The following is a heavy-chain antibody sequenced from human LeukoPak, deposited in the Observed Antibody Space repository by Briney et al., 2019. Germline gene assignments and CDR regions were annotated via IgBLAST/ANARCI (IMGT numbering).Heavy chain of an antibody. CDR2: ISYDGSNK. J-gene: IGHJ4*02. Sequence: PGGSLRLSCAASGFTFSSYAMHWVRQVPGKGLEWVAVISYDGSNKYYADSVKGRFTISRDNSKNTLYLQMNSLRAEDTAVYYCASPSGSSGWYRYYFDYWGQGTLVTVSS. V-gene: IGHV3-30*04. D-gene: IGHD6-19*01. CDR1: GFTFSSYA. CDR3: ASPSGSSGWYRYYFDY.